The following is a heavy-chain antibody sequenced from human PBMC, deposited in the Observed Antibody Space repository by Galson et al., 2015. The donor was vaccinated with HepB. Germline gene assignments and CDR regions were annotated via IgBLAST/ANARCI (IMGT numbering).Heavy chain of an antibody. J-gene: IGHJ6*02. CDR3: ARDRVSGHPYYGMDV. D-gene: IGHD5-12*01. CDR2: IYYSGST. Sequence: SETLSLTCTVSGGSISSYYWSWIRQPPGKGLEWIGYIYYSGSTNYNPSLKSRVTISVDTSKNQFSLKLSSVTAADTAVYYCARDRVSGHPYYGMDVWGQGTTVTVSS. V-gene: IGHV4-59*01. CDR1: GGSISSYY.